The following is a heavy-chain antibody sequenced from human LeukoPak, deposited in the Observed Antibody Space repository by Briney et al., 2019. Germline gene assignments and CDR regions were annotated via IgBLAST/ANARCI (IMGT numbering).Heavy chain of an antibody. CDR1: GDTVSSNY. CDR2: MYNGGTT. CDR3: AKENYYYYYMDV. Sequence: PGGSLRLSCTVSGDTVSSNYMNWLRNARGKGLEWVSVMYNGGTTYYADSVKGRFTISRDNAKNTLYLQMNSLRAEDTAVYYCAKENYYYYYMDVWGKGTTVTVSS. V-gene: IGHV3-53*01. J-gene: IGHJ6*03.